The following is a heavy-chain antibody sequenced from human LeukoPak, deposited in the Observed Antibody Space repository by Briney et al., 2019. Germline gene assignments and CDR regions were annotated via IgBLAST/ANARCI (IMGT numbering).Heavy chain of an antibody. Sequence: SETLSLTCAVSSGSISSGGYYWSWIRQHPGKGLEWIGYISYSGSTYYNPSLKSRVTISVDTSKNQFSLKLSSVTAADTAVYYCARGPRQNSSFYVWGQGTLVNVSS. V-gene: IGHV4-31*11. CDR3: ARGPRQNSSFYV. D-gene: IGHD6-19*01. J-gene: IGHJ4*02. CDR1: SGSISSGGYY. CDR2: ISYSGST.